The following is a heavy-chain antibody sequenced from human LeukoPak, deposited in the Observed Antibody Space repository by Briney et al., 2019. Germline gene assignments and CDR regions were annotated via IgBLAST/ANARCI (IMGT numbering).Heavy chain of an antibody. CDR1: GFTFSGYA. Sequence: PGGSLRLSCAASGFTFSGYAMNWVRQAPGKGLEWVSAISGDGGRTYYADSVNGRFTISRDNSKNTLYLQMNSLKAEDTAVYYCAQVSALGQGTLVTVSS. CDR2: ISGDGGRT. V-gene: IGHV3-23*01. J-gene: IGHJ5*02. CDR3: AQVSA.